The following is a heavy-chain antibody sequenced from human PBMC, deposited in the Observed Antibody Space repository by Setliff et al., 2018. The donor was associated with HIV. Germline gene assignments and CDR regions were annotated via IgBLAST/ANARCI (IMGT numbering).Heavy chain of an antibody. V-gene: IGHV4-61*01. D-gene: IGHD4-17*01. CDR3: AREIYGGNSRPFDY. J-gene: IGHJ4*02. CDR1: GDSVSSRKYY. Sequence: SETLSLTCSVSGDSVSSRKYYWGWIRQSPGKGLEWIGYIYYNGNTNYNPSLKSRVTISVDTSKNQLSLKLSSVTAADTAVYYCAREIYGGNSRPFDYWGQGTLVTVS. CDR2: IYYNGNT.